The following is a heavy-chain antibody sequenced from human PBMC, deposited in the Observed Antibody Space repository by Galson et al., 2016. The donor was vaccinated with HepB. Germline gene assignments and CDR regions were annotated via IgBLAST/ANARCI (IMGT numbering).Heavy chain of an antibody. CDR1: TFTLSSCA. D-gene: IGHD3-22*01. CDR2: IGHRGGYI. CDR3: ARHPDYYDNSGYLDY. V-gene: IGHV3-23*01. J-gene: IGHJ4*02. Sequence: SLRPSCAASTFTLSSCAMSWVRQAPGKGLEWVTSIGHRGGYIYYADSVKGRFTISRDNSNNTLYLQMNSLSAEDTAVYYCARHPDYYDNSGYLDYWGQGTLVTVSS.